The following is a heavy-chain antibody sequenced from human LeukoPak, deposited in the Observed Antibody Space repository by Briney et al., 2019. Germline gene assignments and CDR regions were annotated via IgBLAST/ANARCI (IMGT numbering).Heavy chain of an antibody. D-gene: IGHD1-26*01. J-gene: IGHJ6*04. Sequence: GGSLRLSCAASGFTFSNAWMSWVRQAPGKGLEWVGRIKSKTDGGTTDYAAPVKGRFTISRDDSKNTLYLQMNSLKTEDTAVYYCTTCSGSYSLFIVWGKGTTVTVSS. CDR2: IKSKTDGGTT. CDR3: TTCSGSYSLFIV. V-gene: IGHV3-15*01. CDR1: GFTFSNAW.